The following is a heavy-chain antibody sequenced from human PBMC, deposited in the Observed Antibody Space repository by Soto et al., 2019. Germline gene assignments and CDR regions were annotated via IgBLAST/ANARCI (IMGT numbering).Heavy chain of an antibody. D-gene: IGHD3-16*01. V-gene: IGHV1-2*02. CDR3: AREGGGSYSGNSAIAFDY. CDR2: INPKGGT. J-gene: IGHJ4*02. CDR1: EYTFTDYY. Sequence: QVQLVQSGAEVKKPGASVKVSCKAFEYTFTDYYLHWVRQAPGQGLEWMGWINPKGGTNYAQKFPGRVTLTSVTSISPSYMALISVRSDDTAVYYCAREGGGSYSGNSAIAFDYCGQGALVTVSS.